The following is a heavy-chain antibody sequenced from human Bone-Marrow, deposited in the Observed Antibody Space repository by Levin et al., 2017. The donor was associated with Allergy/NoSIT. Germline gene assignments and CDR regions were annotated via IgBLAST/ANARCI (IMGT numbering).Heavy chain of an antibody. CDR2: ISYDGSNK. D-gene: IGHD6-19*01. CDR3: AKDQDGQWLDY. Sequence: GESLKISCAASGFTFSSYGMHWVRQAPGKGLEWVAVISYDGSNKYYADSVKGRFTISRDNSKNTLYLQMNSLRAEDTAVYYCAKDQDGQWLDYWGQGTLVTVSS. J-gene: IGHJ4*02. V-gene: IGHV3-30*18. CDR1: GFTFSSYG.